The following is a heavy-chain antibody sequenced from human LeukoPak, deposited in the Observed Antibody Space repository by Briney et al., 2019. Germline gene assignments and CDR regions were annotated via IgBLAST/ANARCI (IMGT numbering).Heavy chain of an antibody. CDR2: IIPILGIA. V-gene: IGHV1-69*04. Sequence: SVKVSCKASGYTFTSYGISWVRQAPGQGLEWMGRIIPILGIANYAQKFQGRVTITADKSTSTAYMELSSLRSEDTAVYYCARPLGYDSSGYFDYWGQGTLVTVSS. J-gene: IGHJ4*02. CDR1: GYTFTSYG. D-gene: IGHD3-22*01. CDR3: ARPLGYDSSGYFDY.